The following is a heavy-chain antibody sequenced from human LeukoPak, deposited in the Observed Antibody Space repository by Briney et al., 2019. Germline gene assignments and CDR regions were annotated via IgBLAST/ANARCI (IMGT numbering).Heavy chain of an antibody. Sequence: PGGSLRLSCAASGFTVNSNYMSWVRQAPGKGLEWVSVIYSGGSTYYADSVKGRFTISRDNSKNTLYLQMNSLRAEDTAVYYCARDRITTIFGVVDWGQGTLVTVSS. CDR3: ARDRITTIFGVVD. D-gene: IGHD3-3*01. CDR2: IYSGGST. CDR1: GFTVNSNY. J-gene: IGHJ4*02. V-gene: IGHV3-53*01.